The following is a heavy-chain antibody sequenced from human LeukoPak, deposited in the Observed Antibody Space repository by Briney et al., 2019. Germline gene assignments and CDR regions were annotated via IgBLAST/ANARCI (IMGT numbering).Heavy chain of an antibody. V-gene: IGHV1-69*02. CDR1: GDTFNSYT. J-gene: IGHJ4*02. Sequence: SVKVSCKTSGDTFNSYTISWVRQAPGQGLEWMGRITPILGIANYAQKFQGRVTITADKSTSTAYMELSSLRSEDTAVYHCARGPIVAVRNYFDYWGQGTLVTVSS. CDR3: ARGPIVAVRNYFDY. CDR2: ITPILGIA. D-gene: IGHD3-22*01.